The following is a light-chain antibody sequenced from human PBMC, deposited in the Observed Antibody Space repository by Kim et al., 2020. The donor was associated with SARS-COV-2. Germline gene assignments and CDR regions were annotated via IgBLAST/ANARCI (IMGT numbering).Light chain of an antibody. CDR2: RNN. Sequence: QRVTISCSGSSSNIGNNFVDWYQPLPGMAPKLLIYRNNQRPSGVPDRFSGSKSGTSASLAISGLRSEDEADYYCAAWDDSLGGFYVFGAGTKVTVL. J-gene: IGLJ1*01. V-gene: IGLV1-47*01. CDR1: SSNIGNNF. CDR3: AAWDDSLGGFYV.